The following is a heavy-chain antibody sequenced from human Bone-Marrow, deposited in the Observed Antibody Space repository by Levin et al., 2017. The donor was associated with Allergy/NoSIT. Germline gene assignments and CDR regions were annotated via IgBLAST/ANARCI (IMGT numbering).Heavy chain of an antibody. CDR1: GYSFSLYW. CDR3: ARHIPHGFRLFDS. CDR2: IDPSDSQT. V-gene: IGHV5-10-1*01. J-gene: IGHJ4*02. Sequence: AGGSLRLSCKDSGYSFSLYWISWVRQVPGKGLEWMGRIDPSDSQTKYSPSFQGHVTISADTSISTAYLQWSSLKASDTAMYYCARHIPHGFRLFDSWGQGTLVTVSS. D-gene: IGHD2-2*02.